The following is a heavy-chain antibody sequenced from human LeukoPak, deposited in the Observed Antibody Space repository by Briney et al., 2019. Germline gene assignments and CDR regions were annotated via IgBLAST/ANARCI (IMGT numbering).Heavy chain of an antibody. CDR2: IDHSGNT. CDR1: GGSFSGFY. CDR3: ARARAYCSGGSCYFVGWFDP. Sequence: SETLSLTCAVYGGSFSGFYWSRIRQPPGEGLEWIGEIDHSGNTNYTPSLKSRVTISVDTSKNQFSLKLSSVTAADTAVYYCARARAYCSGGSCYFVGWFDPWGQGTLVTVSS. V-gene: IGHV4-34*01. D-gene: IGHD2-15*01. J-gene: IGHJ5*02.